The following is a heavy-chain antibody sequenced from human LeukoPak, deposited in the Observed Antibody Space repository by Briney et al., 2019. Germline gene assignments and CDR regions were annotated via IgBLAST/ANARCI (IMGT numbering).Heavy chain of an antibody. CDR2: INTNTGNP. J-gene: IGHJ4*02. CDR1: GYTFTSYA. V-gene: IGHV7-4-1*02. Sequence: ASVKVSRKASGYTFTSYAMNWVRQAPGQGLEWMGWINTNTGNPTYAQGFTGRFVFSLDTSVSTAYLQISSLKAEDTAVYYCARTQAIAAAGPLGYWGQGTLVTVSS. CDR3: ARTQAIAAAGPLGY. D-gene: IGHD6-13*01.